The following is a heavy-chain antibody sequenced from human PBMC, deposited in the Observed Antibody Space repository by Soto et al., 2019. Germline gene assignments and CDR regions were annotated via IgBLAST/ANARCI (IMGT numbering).Heavy chain of an antibody. D-gene: IGHD3-10*01. J-gene: IGHJ4*02. Sequence: QVQLVESGGGVVQPGRSLRLSCAASGFTFSRYVMHWVRQAPGKGLEWVAVILYDGRNKYYADSVKGRFTISRDNANNTLYLQMNGLTGEDTAVYYCARESSITSSVFFDYWGQGTLVTVSS. CDR2: ILYDGRNK. V-gene: IGHV3-30*04. CDR1: GFTFSRYV. CDR3: ARESSITSSVFFDY.